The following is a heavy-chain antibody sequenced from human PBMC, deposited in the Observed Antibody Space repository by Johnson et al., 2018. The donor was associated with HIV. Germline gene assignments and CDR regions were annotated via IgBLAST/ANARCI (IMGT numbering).Heavy chain of an antibody. CDR2: ISGSGGST. J-gene: IGHJ3*02. V-gene: IGHV3-23*04. CDR3: AKGLNWGGDAFDI. D-gene: IGHD7-27*01. Sequence: VQLVESGGGLVQPGGSLRLSCAASGFTFSSYAMSWVRQDPGKGLEWVSAISGSGGSTYYAASVKGRFTISRDNSKNTLYLQMNSLRAEDTAVYYCAKGLNWGGDAFDIWGQGTMVTVSS. CDR1: GFTFSSYA.